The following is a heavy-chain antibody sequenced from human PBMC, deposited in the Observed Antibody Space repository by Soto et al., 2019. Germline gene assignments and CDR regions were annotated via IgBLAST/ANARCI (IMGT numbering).Heavy chain of an antibody. CDR2: IYYTGTT. D-gene: IGHD3-22*01. J-gene: IGHJ4*01. CDR3: ARLGGYYQAFDS. Sequence: SETLSLTCNVSNSPISDFYWSWFRQPPGQGLEWVGYIYYTGTTTYNPSLRSRVDISIDASKSQFSLDLRSVTAADTAVYYCARLGGYYQAFDSWGHGALVT. V-gene: IGHV4-59*08. CDR1: NSPISDFY.